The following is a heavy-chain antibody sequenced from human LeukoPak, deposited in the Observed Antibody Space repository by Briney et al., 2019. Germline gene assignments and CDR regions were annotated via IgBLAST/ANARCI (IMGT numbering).Heavy chain of an antibody. CDR3: ASSPDSRWNWFDP. D-gene: IGHD3-22*01. CDR2: IIPIFGTA. Sequence: SVTVSCTASGGTFSSYAISWVRQAPGQGLEWMGGIIPIFGTANYAQKFQGRVTITADESTSTAYMELSSLRSEDTAVHYCASSPDSRWNWFDPWGQGILVTVSS. V-gene: IGHV1-69*13. J-gene: IGHJ5*02. CDR1: GGTFSSYA.